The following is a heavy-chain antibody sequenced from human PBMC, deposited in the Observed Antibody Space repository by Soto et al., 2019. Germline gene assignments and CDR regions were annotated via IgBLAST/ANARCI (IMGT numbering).Heavy chain of an antibody. CDR3: ARERFYDFWSGYLGNYYYYGMDV. CDR1: GYTFTSYY. Sequence: ASVKVSCKASGYTFTSYYMHWVRQAPGQGLEWMGIINPSGGSTSYAQKFQGRVTMTRDTSTSTVYMELSSLRSEDTAEYYCARERFYDFWSGYLGNYYYYGMDVWG. D-gene: IGHD3-3*01. CDR2: INPSGGST. J-gene: IGHJ6*02. V-gene: IGHV1-46*01.